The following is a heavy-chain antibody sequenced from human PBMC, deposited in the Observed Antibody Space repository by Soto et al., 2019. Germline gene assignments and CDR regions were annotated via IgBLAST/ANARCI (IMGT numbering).Heavy chain of an antibody. Sequence: SETLSLTCAVPGGSISSGGYSWSWIRQPPGKGLEWIGYIYHSGSTYYNPSLKSRVTISVDRSKNQFSLKLSSVTAADTAVYYCARLLLKNYFDYWGQGTLVTVSS. CDR2: IYHSGST. D-gene: IGHD3-22*01. J-gene: IGHJ4*02. V-gene: IGHV4-30-2*01. CDR3: ARLLLKNYFDY. CDR1: GGSISSGGYS.